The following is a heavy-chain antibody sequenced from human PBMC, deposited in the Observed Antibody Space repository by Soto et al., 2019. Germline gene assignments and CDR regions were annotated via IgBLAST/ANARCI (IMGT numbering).Heavy chain of an antibody. CDR3: AREAGGLFCSGDSCYSGWFDS. V-gene: IGHV1-3*01. CDR2: INAGNGNT. D-gene: IGHD2-15*01. J-gene: IGHJ5*01. CDR1: GYTFTNYV. Sequence: QVPLVQSGAEVKRPGASVDVSCKASGYTFTNYVVHWVRQAPGQRLEWMGWINAGNGNTRYSAKFQGRVTSTRDSSASTAYMELSSLRSEDTAVYYCAREAGGLFCSGDSCYSGWFDSWGQGTPVTVSS.